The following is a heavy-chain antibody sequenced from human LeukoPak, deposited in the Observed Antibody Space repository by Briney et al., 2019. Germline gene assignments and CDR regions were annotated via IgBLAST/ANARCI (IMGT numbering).Heavy chain of an antibody. CDR3: AKGDGVTCYSGIAY. CDR2: ISGSGGSR. Sequence: GWSLRLSCAASRFTFNNYAMSWVRQVPGKGLEWVSAISGSGGSRYYADSVKGRFTISRDNSKNTLYLQMNSLRAKDTAVYYCAKGDGVTCYSGIAYWGQGTLVTVSS. J-gene: IGHJ4*02. CDR1: RFTFNNYA. V-gene: IGHV3-23*01. D-gene: IGHD2-15*01.